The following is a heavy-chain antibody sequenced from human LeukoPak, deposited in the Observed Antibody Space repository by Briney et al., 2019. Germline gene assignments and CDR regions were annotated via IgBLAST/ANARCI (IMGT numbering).Heavy chain of an antibody. D-gene: IGHD4/OR15-4a*01. CDR2: ISSSSSYI. V-gene: IGHV3-21*01. CDR1: GFTFSRYW. CDR3: AREVLVLTDFDY. Sequence: GGSLRLSCAASGFTFSRYWMSWVRQAPGKGLEWVSSISSSSSYIYYADSVKGRFTISRDNAKNSLYLQMNSLRAEDTAVYYCAREVLVLTDFDYWGQGTLVTVSS. J-gene: IGHJ4*02.